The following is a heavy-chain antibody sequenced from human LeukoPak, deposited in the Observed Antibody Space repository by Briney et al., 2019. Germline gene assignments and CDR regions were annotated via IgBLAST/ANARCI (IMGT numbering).Heavy chain of an antibody. J-gene: IGHJ4*02. Sequence: GGSLRLSCAASGFTFSGFGMNWVRQAPGKGLEWVSSISSSTSYIYYADSVKGRFTISKDNAKNSLYLQMNSLRAEDTAVYYCARAGGSTVSHSDYWGQGTLVTVSS. CDR2: ISSSTSYI. CDR3: ARAGGSTVSHSDY. D-gene: IGHD4-17*01. V-gene: IGHV3-21*01. CDR1: GFTFSGFG.